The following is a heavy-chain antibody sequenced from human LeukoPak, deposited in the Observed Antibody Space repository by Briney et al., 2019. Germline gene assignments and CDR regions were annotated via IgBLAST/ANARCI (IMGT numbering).Heavy chain of an antibody. J-gene: IGHJ4*02. CDR3: AKFGYYDSSGYYPDY. CDR2: ISGSGGST. D-gene: IGHD3-22*01. Sequence: GGSLRLSCAAPGFTFSSYAMSWVRQAPGKGLEWVSAISGSGGSTYYADSVKGRFTISRDNSKNTLYLQTNSLRAEDTAVYYCAKFGYYDSSGYYPDYWGQGTLVTVSS. CDR1: GFTFSSYA. V-gene: IGHV3-23*01.